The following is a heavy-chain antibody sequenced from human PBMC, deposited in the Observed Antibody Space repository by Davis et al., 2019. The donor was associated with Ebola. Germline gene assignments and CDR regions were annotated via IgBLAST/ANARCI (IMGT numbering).Heavy chain of an antibody. D-gene: IGHD4-17*01. Sequence: GESLKISCAASGFTFSGSAMHWVRQASGKGLEWVGRIRSKANSYATAYAASVKGRSTISRDDSKNTAYLQMNSLKTEDTAVYYCTVGVMTTVTTGDYWGQGTLVTVSS. CDR2: IRSKANSYAT. V-gene: IGHV3-73*01. CDR1: GFTFSGSA. J-gene: IGHJ4*02. CDR3: TVGVMTTVTTGDY.